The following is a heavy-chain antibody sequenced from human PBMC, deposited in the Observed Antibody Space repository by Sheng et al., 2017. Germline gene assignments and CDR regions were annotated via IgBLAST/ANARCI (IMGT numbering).Heavy chain of an antibody. J-gene: IGHJ4*02. CDR1: GFGFTFSNYH. CDR2: ISNSGEVI. CDR3: AARCFGCADFDH. Sequence: QVQLVESGGGIVQPGTSLRLSCAASGFGFTFSNYHMSWIRQAPGKGLEYVAYISNSGEVIYYGDSVKGRFTISRDNAKNSLFLQMNSLRVEDMAVYYCAARCFGCADFDHWGQGTQVTVSS. V-gene: IGHV3-11*04. D-gene: IGHD3-3*01.